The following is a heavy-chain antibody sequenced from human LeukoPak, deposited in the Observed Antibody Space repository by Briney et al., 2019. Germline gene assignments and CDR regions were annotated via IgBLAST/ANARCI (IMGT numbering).Heavy chain of an antibody. D-gene: IGHD3-16*02. V-gene: IGHV3-23*01. CDR3: AKNTISGGHYQYYMDV. Sequence: PGGSLRLSCAASGFTFSSYGMIWVRQAPGKGLEWVSGISGSGGSTYLADSVKGRFTISRDNSKNTLYLQMNSLRADDTAVYYCAKNTISGGHYQYYMDVWGKGTTVTVSS. CDR1: GFTFSSYG. J-gene: IGHJ6*03. CDR2: ISGSGGST.